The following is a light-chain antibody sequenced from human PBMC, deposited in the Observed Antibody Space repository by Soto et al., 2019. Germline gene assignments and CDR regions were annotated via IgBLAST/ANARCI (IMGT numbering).Light chain of an antibody. J-gene: IGKJ1*01. V-gene: IGKV3-15*01. CDR3: QQYNDWPRT. CDR2: GAF. CDR1: QSVTSN. Sequence: EIVMTQSPATLSVSPGERATLSCRASQSVTSNLAWYQQKPGQAPRLLIYGAFTRATGIPARFSGSGSGTEFTLNISSLQSEDFAIYYCQQYNDWPRTFGQGTKVDVK.